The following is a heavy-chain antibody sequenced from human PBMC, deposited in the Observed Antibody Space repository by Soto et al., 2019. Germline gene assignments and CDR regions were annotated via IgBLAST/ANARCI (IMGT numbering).Heavy chain of an antibody. D-gene: IGHD2-8*01. V-gene: IGHV4-31*03. J-gene: IGHJ6*03. CDR1: GGSISSGGYY. CDR3: AIVRGADIVLRGYLSDDYYYYMDV. Sequence: SETLSLTCTVSGGSISSGGYYWSWIRQHPGKGLEWIGYIYYSGSTYYNPSLKSRVTISVDTSKNQFSLKLSSVTAADTAVYYCAIVRGADIVLRGYLSDDYYYYMDVSGKGTTVTVSS. CDR2: IYYSGST.